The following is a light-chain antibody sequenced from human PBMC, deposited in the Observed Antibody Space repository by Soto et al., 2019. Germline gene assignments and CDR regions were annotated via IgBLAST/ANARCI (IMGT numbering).Light chain of an antibody. CDR2: GAS. CDR1: QSVSSSY. CDR3: QQYGSSPTWT. Sequence: TQCPRTLSLSPGEGAILSCRVSQSVSSSYLAWYQQKPGQAPRLLIYGASSRATGIPDRFSGSGSGTDFTLTISRREPEDFAVYYCQQYGSSPTWTFGRGTKVDIK. V-gene: IGKV3-20*01. J-gene: IGKJ1*01.